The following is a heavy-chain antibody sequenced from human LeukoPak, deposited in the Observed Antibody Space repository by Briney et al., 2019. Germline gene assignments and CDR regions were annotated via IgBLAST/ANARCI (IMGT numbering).Heavy chain of an antibody. D-gene: IGHD3-10*01. CDR1: GGSFSGYY. CDR3: ARTRGGYYYGSGHWFDP. Sequence: SETLSLTCAVYGGSFSGYYWSWIRQPPGKGLEWIGEINHSGSTNYNPSLKSRVTISVDTSKNQFSLKLSSVTAADTGVYYCARTRGGYYYGSGHWFDPWGQGTLVTVSS. V-gene: IGHV4-34*01. CDR2: INHSGST. J-gene: IGHJ5*02.